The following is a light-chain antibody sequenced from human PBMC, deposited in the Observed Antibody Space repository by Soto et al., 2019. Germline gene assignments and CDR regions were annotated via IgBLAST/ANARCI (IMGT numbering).Light chain of an antibody. J-gene: IGKJ4*01. CDR2: GAS. V-gene: IGKV3-15*01. Sequence: EVVLTQSPATLSVSPGERATLSCRASQSVSSDLAWYQHKPGQAPMLLIYGASSRATGIPVRFSGSGSGTEFTLTISSLQSEDVAVYYCQHYKNRPLTFGGGTKVEIK. CDR3: QHYKNRPLT. CDR1: QSVSSD.